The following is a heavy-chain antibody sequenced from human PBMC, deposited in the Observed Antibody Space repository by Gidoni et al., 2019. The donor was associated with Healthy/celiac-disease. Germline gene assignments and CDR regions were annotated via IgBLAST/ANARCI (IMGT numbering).Heavy chain of an antibody. CDR1: GFTFSSYA. Sequence: ESGGGLVQPGGSLRLSCAASGFTFSSYAMSWVRQAPGQGLEWVSAISGSGGSTYYADSVKGRFTISRDNSKNTLYLQMNSLRAEDTAVYYCAKDRLEGWGSYIPFDYWGQGTLVTVSS. CDR3: AKDRLEGWGSYIPFDY. V-gene: IGHV3-23*01. D-gene: IGHD3-16*01. CDR2: ISGSGGST. J-gene: IGHJ4*02.